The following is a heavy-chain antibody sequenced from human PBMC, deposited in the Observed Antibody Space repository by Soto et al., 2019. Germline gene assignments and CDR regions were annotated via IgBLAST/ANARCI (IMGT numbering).Heavy chain of an antibody. J-gene: IGHJ6*02. Sequence: TGGSPRLSCAASGFTFSSYWMHWVRQAPGQGLVWVSRINSDESTTNYADSVKGRFTISRDNAKNTLYLQMNSLRAEDTAMYYCARGVRNYYGVDVWGQGTTVTVSS. CDR1: GFTFSSYW. V-gene: IGHV3-74*01. CDR3: ARGVRNYYGVDV. CDR2: INSDESTT.